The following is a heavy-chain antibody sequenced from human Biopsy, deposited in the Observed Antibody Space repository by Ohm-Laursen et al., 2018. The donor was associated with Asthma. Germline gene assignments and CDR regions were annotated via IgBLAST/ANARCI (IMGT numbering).Heavy chain of an antibody. J-gene: IGHJ6*02. CDR1: GFTFSSYG. D-gene: IGHD2-2*01. V-gene: IGHV3-33*01. CDR2: IWYDGSNK. Sequence: SLRLSCAASGFTFSSYGMHWVRQAPGKGLEWVAVIWYDGSNKYYADSVKGRFTISRDNSKNTLYLQMNSLRAEDTAVYYCARGGLGYCSSTSGYQNYYYGMDVWGQGTTVTVSS. CDR3: ARGGLGYCSSTSGYQNYYYGMDV.